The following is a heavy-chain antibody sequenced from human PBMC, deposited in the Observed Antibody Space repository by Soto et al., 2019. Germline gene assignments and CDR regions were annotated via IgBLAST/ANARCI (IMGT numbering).Heavy chain of an antibody. CDR3: AQRGPTSSWTRRSFFDP. CDR1: RFSLSTSGVG. V-gene: IGHV2-5*01. J-gene: IGHJ5*02. CDR2: IYWNDDK. D-gene: IGHD6-13*01. Sequence: SGPTLVNPTQTLTLTCTFSRFSLSTSGVGVGWIRQPPGKTLEWLAVIYWNDDKRYNPSLKSRLTITKDASENQVVLTMTSMDPVEKDTYYCAQRGPTSSWTRRSFFDPWGQGNMVTVYS.